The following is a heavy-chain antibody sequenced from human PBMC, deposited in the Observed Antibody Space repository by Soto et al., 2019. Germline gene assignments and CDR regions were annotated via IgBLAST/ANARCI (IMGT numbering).Heavy chain of an antibody. CDR2: VIPIFGTA. D-gene: IGHD3-3*01. Sequence: SVKVSCKASGGTFSSYAIGWVRQAPGQGLEWMGGVIPIFGTANYAQKFQGRVTITADESTSTAYMELSSLRSEDTAVYYCARTRFLEWLLSQPYYYYGMDVWGQGTTVTVSS. CDR3: ARTRFLEWLLSQPYYYYGMDV. CDR1: GGTFSSYA. V-gene: IGHV1-69*13. J-gene: IGHJ6*02.